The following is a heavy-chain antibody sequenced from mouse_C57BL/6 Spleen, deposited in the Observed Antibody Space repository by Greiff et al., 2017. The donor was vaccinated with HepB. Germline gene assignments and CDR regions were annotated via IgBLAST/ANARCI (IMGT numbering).Heavy chain of an antibody. V-gene: IGHV1-50*01. D-gene: IGHD1-1*01. Sequence: VQLQQPGAELVKPGASVKLSCKASGYTFTSYWMQWVKQRPGQGLEWIGEIDPSDSYTNYNQKFKGKATLTVDTSSSTAYMQLSSLTSEDSAVYYCARYYYGSSYFDYWGQGTTLTVSS. J-gene: IGHJ2*01. CDR1: GYTFTSYW. CDR2: IDPSDSYT. CDR3: ARYYYGSSYFDY.